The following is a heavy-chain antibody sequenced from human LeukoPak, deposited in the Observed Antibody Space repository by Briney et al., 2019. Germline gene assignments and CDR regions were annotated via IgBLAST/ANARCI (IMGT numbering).Heavy chain of an antibody. CDR3: AKSNGYGLVDI. D-gene: IGHD3-10*01. CDR1: GGSFSGYY. Sequence: PSETLSLTCAVYGGSFSGYYWSWIRQPPGKGLEWIGEINHSGSTNYNPSLKSRVTISLDTSRNQFSLKLASVTAADTAVYYCAKSNGYGLVDIWGQGTMVTVSS. V-gene: IGHV4-34*01. J-gene: IGHJ3*02. CDR2: INHSGST.